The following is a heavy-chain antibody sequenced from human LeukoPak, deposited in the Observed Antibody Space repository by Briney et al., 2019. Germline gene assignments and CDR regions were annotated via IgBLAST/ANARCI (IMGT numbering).Heavy chain of an antibody. Sequence: GGSLRLSCAASGFTVSSNYMSWVRQAPGKGLEWVSVIYSGGSTYYADSVKGRFTISRDNSKNTLYLQMNSLRAEDTAVYYCARAPTSSPKYYFDYWGRGTLVTVSS. CDR2: IYSGGST. J-gene: IGHJ4*02. CDR1: GFTVSSNY. CDR3: ARAPTSSPKYYFDY. V-gene: IGHV3-53*01.